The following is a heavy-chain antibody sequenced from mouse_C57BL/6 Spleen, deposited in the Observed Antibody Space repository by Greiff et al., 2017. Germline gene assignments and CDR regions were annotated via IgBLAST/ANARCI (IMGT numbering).Heavy chain of an antibody. CDR3: ARWHTTVVAKNYAMDY. D-gene: IGHD1-1*01. CDR2: IYPRSGNT. V-gene: IGHV1-81*01. J-gene: IGHJ4*01. CDR1: GYTFTSYG. Sequence: QVQLKQSGAELARPGASVKLSCKASGYTFTSYGISWVKQRTGQGLEWIGEIYPRSGNTYYNEKFKGKATLTADKSSRTAYMELRSLTSEDSAVYFCARWHTTVVAKNYAMDYWGQGTSVTVSS.